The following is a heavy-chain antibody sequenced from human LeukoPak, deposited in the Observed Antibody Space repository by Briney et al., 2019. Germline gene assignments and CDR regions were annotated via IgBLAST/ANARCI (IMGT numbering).Heavy chain of an antibody. V-gene: IGHV3-72*01. Sequence: PGGSLRLSCGASGFAFSDSYMDWVRQAPEKGLQCVGRIRNKAHRYTTDYASSVKGRFTISRDDSKNSLSLQMNTLKTEDTAVYYCVRVRHGDYFDPWGLGTLVTVSS. CDR1: GFAFSDSY. J-gene: IGHJ4*02. CDR2: IRNKAHRYTT. D-gene: IGHD4-17*01. CDR3: VRVRHGDYFDP.